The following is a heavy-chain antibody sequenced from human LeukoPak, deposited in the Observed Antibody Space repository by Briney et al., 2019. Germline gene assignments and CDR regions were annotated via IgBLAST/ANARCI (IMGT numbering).Heavy chain of an antibody. CDR1: GGSISSGGYY. D-gene: IGHD3-10*01. CDR3: ARGLYYYGSGRPGGMDV. V-gene: IGHV4-30-2*01. CDR2: IYHSGST. Sequence: SETLSLTCTVSGGSISSGGYYWSWIRQPPGKGLEWIGYIYHSGSTYYNPSLKSRVTISVDRSKNQFSLQLNSVTPEDTAVYYCARGLYYYGSGRPGGMDVWGQGTTVTVSS. J-gene: IGHJ6*02.